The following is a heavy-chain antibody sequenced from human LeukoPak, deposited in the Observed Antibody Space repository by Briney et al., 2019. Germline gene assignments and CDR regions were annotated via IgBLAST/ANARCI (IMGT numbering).Heavy chain of an antibody. J-gene: IGHJ4*02. Sequence: EGSLRLSCAASGFTFSSYAMSWVRQAPGKGLEWVSAISGSGGSTYYADSVKGRFTISRDNSKNTLYLQMNSLRAEDTAVYYCAKAGGLGYSYGPYYFDYWGQGTLVTVSS. CDR3: AKAGGLGYSYGPYYFDY. CDR1: GFTFSSYA. D-gene: IGHD5-18*01. CDR2: ISGSGGST. V-gene: IGHV3-23*01.